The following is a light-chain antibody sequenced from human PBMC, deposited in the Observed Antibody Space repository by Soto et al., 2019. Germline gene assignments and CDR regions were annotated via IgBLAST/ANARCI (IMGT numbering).Light chain of an antibody. CDR1: SSDIGGYNY. CDR2: EVS. Sequence: QSALTQPASVSGSPGQSITISCTGTSSDIGGYNYVSWYQQHPGKAPKLMIYEVSNRPSGVYNRFSGSKSGNTASLTISGLQAEDEAYYYCSSFTSSSTGVFGGGTKVT. J-gene: IGLJ3*02. V-gene: IGLV2-14*01. CDR3: SSFTSSSTGV.